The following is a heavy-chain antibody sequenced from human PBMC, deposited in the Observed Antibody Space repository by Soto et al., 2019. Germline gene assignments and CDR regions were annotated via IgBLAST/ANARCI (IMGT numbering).Heavy chain of an antibody. Sequence: PSETLSLTCTVSVGSISNYYWNWIRQPPGEGLEWIGYIFSDGTTNYNPSLKIRVTISVGPSRTHFSLKVSSATAADTAVYYCARDRGGGDFWSGLHYYYYGMEVWGQGTPVTVSS. CDR1: VGSISNYY. CDR3: ARDRGGGDFWSGLHYYYYGMEV. V-gene: IGHV4-59*01. D-gene: IGHD3-3*01. J-gene: IGHJ6*02. CDR2: IFSDGTT.